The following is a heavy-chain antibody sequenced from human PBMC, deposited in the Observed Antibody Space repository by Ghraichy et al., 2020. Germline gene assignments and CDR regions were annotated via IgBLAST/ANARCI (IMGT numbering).Heavy chain of an antibody. Sequence: SETLSLTCTVSGGSISSYSWSWIRQPPGKGLEWIGYIYYSGRTNYNPYLESRVTISVDTSTNQFSLKLSSVTAADTAVYYCARRSRSSSWYAFDYWGQGTLVTVSS. CDR2: IYYSGRT. CDR3: ARRSRSSSWYAFDY. J-gene: IGHJ4*02. CDR1: GGSISSYS. V-gene: IGHV4-59*08. D-gene: IGHD6-13*01.